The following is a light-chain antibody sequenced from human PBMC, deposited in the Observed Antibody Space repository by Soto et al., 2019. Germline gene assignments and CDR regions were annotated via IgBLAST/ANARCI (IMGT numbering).Light chain of an antibody. V-gene: IGLV2-23*02. CDR1: SSDVGNYNL. CDR2: EVS. J-gene: IGLJ1*01. CDR3: CSYAGSSTCV. Sequence: QSVLTQPASVSGSPGQSMTISCTGTSSDVGNYNLVTWYQQHPGKAPKLMIYEVSKRPSRVSNRFSGSKSGNTASLTISGLQAEDEADYYCCSYAGSSTCVFGTGTKVTVL.